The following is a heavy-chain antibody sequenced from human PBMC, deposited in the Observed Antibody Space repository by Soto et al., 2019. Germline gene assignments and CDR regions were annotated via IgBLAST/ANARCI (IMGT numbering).Heavy chain of an antibody. CDR2: IRSKANSYAT. J-gene: IGHJ3*02. D-gene: IGHD6-13*01. CDR1: GFTFSGSA. Sequence: GGSLRLSCAASGFTFSGSAMHWVRQASGKGLEWVGRIRSKANSYATAYAASVKGRFTISRDNSKNTLYLQMNSLRAEDTAVYYCANPPIYSSSYIDAFDIWGQGTMVTVSS. CDR3: ANPPIYSSSYIDAFDI. V-gene: IGHV3-73*01.